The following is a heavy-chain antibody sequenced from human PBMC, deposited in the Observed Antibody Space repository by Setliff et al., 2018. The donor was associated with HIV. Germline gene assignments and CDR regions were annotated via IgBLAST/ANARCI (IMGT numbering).Heavy chain of an antibody. CDR3: ARGGCSGYSCPPNWFDP. Sequence: PGGSLRLSCAASGFTFSDHYMTWIRQAPGKGPEWVSYISGSGSVIEYADSVRGRFTISRDNANDLLYLQMNSLRAEDTAVYYCARGGCSGYSCPPNWFDPWGQGTLVTVSS. V-gene: IGHV3-11*01. CDR1: GFTFSDHY. CDR2: ISGSGSVI. D-gene: IGHD3-22*01. J-gene: IGHJ5*02.